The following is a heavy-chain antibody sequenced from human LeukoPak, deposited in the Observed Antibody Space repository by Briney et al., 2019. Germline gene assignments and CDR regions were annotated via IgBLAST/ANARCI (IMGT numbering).Heavy chain of an antibody. D-gene: IGHD1-1*01. CDR3: ARDHSGTQDY. V-gene: IGHV3-33*01. CDR2: IWDDGSNE. CDR1: GFTFSNYG. Sequence: PGGSLRPSCAASGFTFSNYGMHWVRQAPGKGLEWVAVIWDDGSNEYYADSVKGRFTIFRDNRRNTLYLQMNSLRAEDTAVYSCARDHSGTQDYWGQGTLVTVSS. J-gene: IGHJ4*02.